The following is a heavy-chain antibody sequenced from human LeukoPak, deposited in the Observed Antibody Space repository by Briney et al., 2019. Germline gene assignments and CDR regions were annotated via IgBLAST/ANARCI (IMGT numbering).Heavy chain of an antibody. V-gene: IGHV3-23*01. J-gene: IGHJ4*02. D-gene: IGHD3-22*01. CDR3: AKDRDYYDSSGPDY. CDR1: GFTFSSYA. Sequence: PGGSLRLSCSASGFTFSSYAMSWVRQAPGKGPEWVSVISGSGDITYYADSVKGRFIISRDHSKNTLYLQMNSLRAEDTAIYYCAKDRDYYDSSGPDYWGQGTPVTVSS. CDR2: ISGSGDIT.